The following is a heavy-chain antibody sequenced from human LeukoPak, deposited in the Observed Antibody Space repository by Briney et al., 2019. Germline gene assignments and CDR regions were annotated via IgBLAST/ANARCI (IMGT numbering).Heavy chain of an antibody. CDR1: GYTFTSYG. CDR2: ISAYNGST. CDR3: ARDTDIVVVPAAPDY. V-gene: IGHV1-18*01. Sequence: ASVKVSCKASGYTFTSYGISWVRQAPGQGLEWMGWISAYNGSTNYAQKLQGRVTMTTDTSTRTAYMELKSLTSDDTAVYYCARDTDIVVVPAAPDYWGQGTLVTVSS. J-gene: IGHJ4*02. D-gene: IGHD2-2*01.